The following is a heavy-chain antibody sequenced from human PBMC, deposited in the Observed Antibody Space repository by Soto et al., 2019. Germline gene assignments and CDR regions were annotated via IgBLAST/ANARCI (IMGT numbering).Heavy chain of an antibody. J-gene: IGHJ5*02. CDR1: GGSISGXF. Sequence: LXLXCTVSGGSISGXFWSWVRQSPGKGLEWIGYSCYTGSTNYNPSLKSRVTISVDRSKTHCSLKLTSVTAADTAVYYCAKSHYDSSGYYIIDHWGQGTLGTVS. CDR2: SCYTGST. D-gene: IGHD3-22*01. CDR3: AKSHYDSSGYYIIDH. V-gene: IGHV4-59*01.